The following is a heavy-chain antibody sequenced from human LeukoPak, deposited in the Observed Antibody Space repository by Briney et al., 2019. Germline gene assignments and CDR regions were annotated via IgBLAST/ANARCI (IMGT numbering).Heavy chain of an antibody. Sequence: GGSLRLSCAASGFTLSGSAMHWVRQASGKGLEWVGRIRSKANSYATAYAASVKGRFTISRDDSKDTAYLQMNSLKTEDTAVYYCTRQDGVFQFDYWGQGTLVTVSS. CDR1: GFTLSGSA. CDR3: TRQDGVFQFDY. CDR2: IRSKANSYAT. V-gene: IGHV3-73*01. D-gene: IGHD3-16*01. J-gene: IGHJ4*02.